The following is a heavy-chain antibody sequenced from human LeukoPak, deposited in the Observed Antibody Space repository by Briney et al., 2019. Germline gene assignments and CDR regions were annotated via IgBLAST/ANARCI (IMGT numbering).Heavy chain of an antibody. Sequence: ASVKVSCKASGYTFTSYYMHWVRQAPGQGLEWMGIINPSGGNTDYAQKFQGRVTMTRDTSTSTVYMELSSLRSEDTAEYYCAREWGRIGSGKGTGFDPWGQGTLVTVSS. CDR2: INPSGGNT. CDR1: GYTFTSYY. J-gene: IGHJ5*02. V-gene: IGHV1-46*01. CDR3: AREWGRIGSGKGTGFDP. D-gene: IGHD3-10*01.